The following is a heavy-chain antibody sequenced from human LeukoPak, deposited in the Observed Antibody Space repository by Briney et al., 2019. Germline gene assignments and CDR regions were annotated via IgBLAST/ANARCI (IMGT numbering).Heavy chain of an antibody. Sequence: GGSLRLSCVASGFPFSNYWMTWVRQAPGKGLEWVANIKQDGSKKSYVDSVKGRFTISRDNAKNSLYLQMNSLRAEDTAIYYCTRVGYIDEGIDYWGQGTLVTVSS. CDR1: GFPFSNYW. CDR3: TRVGYIDEGIDY. CDR2: IKQDGSKK. D-gene: IGHD5-24*01. J-gene: IGHJ4*02. V-gene: IGHV3-7*04.